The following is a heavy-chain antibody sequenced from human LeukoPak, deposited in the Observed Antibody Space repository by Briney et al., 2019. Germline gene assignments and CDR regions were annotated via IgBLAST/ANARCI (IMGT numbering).Heavy chain of an antibody. V-gene: IGHV1-2*02. Sequence: EASVKVSCKASGYTFSDYYIHWVRQSPGQGLEWMGWINTKGASTKYAQKFQGRVTMTRDTSINTVYMELSRLTSDDTAIYYCARDAEYGSGSMWLLDPWDQGTQVTVSS. CDR3: ARDAEYGSGSMWLLDP. CDR2: INTKGAST. J-gene: IGHJ5*02. CDR1: GYTFSDYY. D-gene: IGHD3-10*01.